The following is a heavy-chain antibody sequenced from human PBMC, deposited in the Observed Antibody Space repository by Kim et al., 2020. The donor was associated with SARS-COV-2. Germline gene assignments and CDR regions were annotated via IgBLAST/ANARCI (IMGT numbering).Heavy chain of an antibody. CDR1: GFTFSSYG. D-gene: IGHD1-26*01. J-gene: IGHJ6*02. CDR2: ISYDGSNK. V-gene: IGHV3-30*18. CDR3: AKDRDGSHYGYYYGMDV. Sequence: GGSLRLSCAASGFTFSSYGMHWVRQAPGKGLEWVAVISYDGSNKYYADSVKGRFTISRDNSKNTLYLQMNSLRADDTAVYYCAKDRDGSHYGYYYGMDVWGQGTTVTVSS.